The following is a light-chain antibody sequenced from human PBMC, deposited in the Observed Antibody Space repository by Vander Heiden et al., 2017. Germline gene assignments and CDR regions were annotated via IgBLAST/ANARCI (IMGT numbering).Light chain of an antibody. Sequence: IVMTQSPVTLSVSPGERATLSCRANQSVGNNLAWYQQKPGQAPRLLIYGASTRATGIPARFSGSGSGTEFTLTISSLQSEDFEIYYCQQTTAFGQGTKVEIK. CDR3: QQTTA. V-gene: IGKV3-15*01. J-gene: IGKJ1*01. CDR1: QSVGNN. CDR2: GAS.